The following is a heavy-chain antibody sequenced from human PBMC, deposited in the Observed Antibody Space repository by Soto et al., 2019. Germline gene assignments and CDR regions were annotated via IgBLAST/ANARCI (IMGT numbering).Heavy chain of an antibody. J-gene: IGHJ6*02. Sequence: EVQLLESGGGLVQPGGSLRISCAASGFTFSRYVMNWVRQAPGKGLEWVSGIRGSGGDTFYADSVKGRFTISRDNAKNALFLQMNSLRAEDTAVYYCARGPRAPHPHEYGMDVWGQGPTVPVSS. CDR1: GFTFSRYV. V-gene: IGHV3-23*01. CDR2: IRGSGGDT. CDR3: ARGPRAPHPHEYGMDV.